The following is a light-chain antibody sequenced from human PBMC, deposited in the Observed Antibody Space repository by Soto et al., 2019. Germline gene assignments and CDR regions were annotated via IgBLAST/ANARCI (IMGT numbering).Light chain of an antibody. CDR2: GAS. CDR3: QRYNSAPLT. Sequence: DIQMTQSPSSLSASVGDRVTITCRASQGIYNYLAWYQQKPGEVPKLLIFGASTLQSGVPSRFSGSRSGTDFTLTISSLQPEDVATYYCQRYNSAPLTFGGGTRVEIK. J-gene: IGKJ4*01. CDR1: QGIYNY. V-gene: IGKV1-27*01.